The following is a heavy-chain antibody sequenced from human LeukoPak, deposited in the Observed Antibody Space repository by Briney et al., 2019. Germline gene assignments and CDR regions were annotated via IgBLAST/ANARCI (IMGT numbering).Heavy chain of an antibody. CDR1: GGTFSSYA. CDR2: IIPIFGTA. D-gene: IGHD3-22*01. CDR3: ARGRDDNSGYYYGSFDY. Sequence: SVKVSCKASGGTFSSYAISWVRQAPGQGLEWMGGIIPIFGTANYAQKFQGRVTITADESTSTAYMELSSLRSEDTAVYYCARGRDDNSGYYYGSFDYWGQGTLATVSS. J-gene: IGHJ4*02. V-gene: IGHV1-69*13.